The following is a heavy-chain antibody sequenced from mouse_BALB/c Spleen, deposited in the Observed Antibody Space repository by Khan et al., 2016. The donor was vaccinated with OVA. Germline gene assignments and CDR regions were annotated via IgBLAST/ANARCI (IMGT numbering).Heavy chain of an antibody. D-gene: IGHD1-1*01. CDR3: ARKNYYGYAMDY. Sequence: EVELVESGPGLVKPSQSLSLTCTVTGYSITSDYAWDWIRQFPGNKLEWMGFIRYGGSPIYNPSLKSRISITRDTSKNQFFLQLNSVTTEDTATYYCARKNYYGYAMDYWGQGTSVTVAS. J-gene: IGHJ4*01. CDR1: GYSITSDYA. CDR2: IRYGGSP. V-gene: IGHV3-2*02.